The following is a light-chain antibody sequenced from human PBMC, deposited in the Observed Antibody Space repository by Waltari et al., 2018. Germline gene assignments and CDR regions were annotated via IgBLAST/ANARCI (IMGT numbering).Light chain of an antibody. J-gene: IGKJ1*01. V-gene: IGKV3-20*01. CDR3: QQYDRSPET. Sequence: ELVLTPSPGTLSLSPGERATLSCRASQSVSSSYLAWYQQKPGQAPRLLIYGASYRATGIPDRFSGSGSGTDFTLTISGLEPEDFAVYYCQQYDRSPETFGQGTKVEIK. CDR2: GAS. CDR1: QSVSSSY.